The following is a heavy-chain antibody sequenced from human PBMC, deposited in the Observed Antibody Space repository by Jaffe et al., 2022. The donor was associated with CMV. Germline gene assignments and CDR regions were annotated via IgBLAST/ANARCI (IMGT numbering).Heavy chain of an antibody. Sequence: QLQLQESGPGLVKPSETLSLTCTVSGGSISSSSYYWGWIRQPPGKGLEWIGSIYYSGSTYYNPSLKSRVTISVDTSKNQFSLKLSSVTAADTAVYYCAMGPHPIAAAGSPGIYFDYWGQGTLVTVSS. CDR3: AMGPHPIAAAGSPGIYFDY. V-gene: IGHV4-39*01. D-gene: IGHD6-13*01. CDR1: GGSISSSSYY. J-gene: IGHJ4*02. CDR2: IYYSGST.